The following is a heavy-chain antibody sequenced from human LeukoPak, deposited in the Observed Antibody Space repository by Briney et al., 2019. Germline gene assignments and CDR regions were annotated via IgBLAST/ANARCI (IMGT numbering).Heavy chain of an antibody. Sequence: PSETLSLTCTVSGGSISSYYWSWIRQPAGKGLEWIGRIYTSGSTNYNPPLKSRVTMSVDTSKNQFSLKLNSVTAADTAVYYCARDWPLEDTAFDIWGQGTMVTVSS. CDR3: ARDWPLEDTAFDI. V-gene: IGHV4-4*07. J-gene: IGHJ3*02. CDR2: IYTSGST. D-gene: IGHD3-3*01. CDR1: GGSISSYY.